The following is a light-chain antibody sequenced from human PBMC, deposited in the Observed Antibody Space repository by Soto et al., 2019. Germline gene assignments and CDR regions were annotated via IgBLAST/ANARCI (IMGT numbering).Light chain of an antibody. V-gene: IGKV1-33*01. CDR3: QQYADLPLT. CDR2: DAS. CDR1: QNISNF. Sequence: DIQMTQSPPSLSASVGDRVTITCQASQNISNFLTWYQQKPGKAPKLLIYDASNLETGVPSRFSGSGAGTHFTFSISSLQPEDIGTYYCQQYADLPLTFGPGTKMEI. J-gene: IGKJ3*01.